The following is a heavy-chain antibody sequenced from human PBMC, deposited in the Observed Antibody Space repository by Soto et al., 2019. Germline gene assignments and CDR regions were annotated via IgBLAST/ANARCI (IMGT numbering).Heavy chain of an antibody. J-gene: IGHJ4*02. CDR1: GYTLTELS. Sequence: ASVKVSCKVSGYTLTELSMHWVRQAPGKGLEWMGGFDPEDGETIYAQKFQGRVTMTEDTSTDTAYMELSSLRSEDTAVCYCASIYGDYGSLDYWGQGTLVTVSS. CDR2: FDPEDGET. D-gene: IGHD4-17*01. CDR3: ASIYGDYGSLDY. V-gene: IGHV1-24*01.